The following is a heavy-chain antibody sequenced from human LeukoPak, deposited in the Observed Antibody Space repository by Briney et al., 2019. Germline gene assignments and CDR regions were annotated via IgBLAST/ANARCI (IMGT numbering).Heavy chain of an antibody. D-gene: IGHD2-2*01. CDR3: ASFLGYCSSTSCRAYDAFDI. V-gene: IGHV4-30-2*01. CDR2: IYHSGST. Sequence: SETLSLTCTVSGGSISSGGYYWSWIRQPPGKGLEWIGYIYHSGSTYYNPSLKSRVTISVDRSKNQFSLKLSSVTAADTAVYYCASFLGYCSSTSCRAYDAFDIWGQGTMVTVSS. CDR1: GGSISSGGYY. J-gene: IGHJ3*02.